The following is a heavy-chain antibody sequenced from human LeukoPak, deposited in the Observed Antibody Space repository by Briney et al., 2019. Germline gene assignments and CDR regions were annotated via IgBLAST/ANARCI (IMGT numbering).Heavy chain of an antibody. CDR1: GFTFSNYG. J-gene: IGHJ4*02. CDR2: ISYDGNNN. D-gene: IGHD4-23*01. CDR3: ARDRGGNEFDY. V-gene: IGHV3-30*03. Sequence: PGGSLRLSCTASGFTFSNYGMHWVRQAPGKGLEWMATISYDGNNNYYTYSVKCRFTVSRDNSKNTLYLQMNSLRGEDTGVYYCARDRGGNEFDYWGQGTLVTVSS.